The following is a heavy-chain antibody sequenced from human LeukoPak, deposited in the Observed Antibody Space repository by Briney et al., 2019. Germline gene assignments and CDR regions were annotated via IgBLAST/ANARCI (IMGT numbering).Heavy chain of an antibody. V-gene: IGHV1-69*06. CDR2: IIPIFGTA. J-gene: IGHJ6*04. CDR1: GGTFSSYA. D-gene: IGHD2-15*01. CDR3: ARVVVVAAGGDYYYYYGMDV. Sequence: SVKVSRKASGGTFSSYAISWVRRAPGQGLEWMGGIIPIFGTANYAQKFQGRVTITADKSTSTAYMELSSLRSEDTAVYYCARVVVVAAGGDYYYYYGMDVWGKGTTVTVSS.